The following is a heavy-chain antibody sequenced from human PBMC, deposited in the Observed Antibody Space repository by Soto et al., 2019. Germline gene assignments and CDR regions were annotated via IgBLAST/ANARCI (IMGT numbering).Heavy chain of an antibody. CDR2: ISSSSSYI. CDR3: ARDPVADAPYYFDY. J-gene: IGHJ4*02. Sequence: EVQLVESGGGLVKPGGSLRLSCAASGFTFSSYGMNWVRQAPGKGLEWVSSISSSSSYIYYADSVKGRFTISRDNAKNSLYLQMNSLRAEDTAVYYCARDPVADAPYYFDYWGQGTLVTVSS. CDR1: GFTFSSYG. D-gene: IGHD6-19*01. V-gene: IGHV3-21*01.